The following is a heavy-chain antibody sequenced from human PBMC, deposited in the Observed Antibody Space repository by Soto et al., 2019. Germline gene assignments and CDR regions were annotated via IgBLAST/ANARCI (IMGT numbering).Heavy chain of an antibody. D-gene: IGHD3-9*01. CDR3: ARLIHYNILTGPYYFDY. V-gene: IGHV5-51*01. J-gene: IGHJ4*02. Sequence: GESLKISCEGSGYDFFGYWIAWVRQMPGKGLEWMGIIYPDDSKTRYSPSFQGQVTISADKSINNAYLQWSGLKASDSGMYYCARLIHYNILTGPYYFDYWGQGTLVTVSS. CDR2: IYPDDSKT. CDR1: GYDFFGYW.